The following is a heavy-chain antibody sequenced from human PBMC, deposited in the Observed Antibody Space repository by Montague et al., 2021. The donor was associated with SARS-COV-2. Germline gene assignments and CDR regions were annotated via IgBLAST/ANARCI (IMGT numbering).Heavy chain of an antibody. CDR3: TSGREGNYNVMDV. D-gene: IGHD1-1*01. CDR2: TYYRAKWYN. J-gene: IGHJ6*02. CDR1: GDSVSSHSAT. V-gene: IGHV6-1*01. Sequence: CAISGDSVSSHSATWKWVRQSPPTALEWLGRTYYRAKWYNDYEVSVRGRVTINTDTSKNQFTLQLNSVNPEDTDIYYCTSGREGNYNVMDVWGQGTTVTVSS.